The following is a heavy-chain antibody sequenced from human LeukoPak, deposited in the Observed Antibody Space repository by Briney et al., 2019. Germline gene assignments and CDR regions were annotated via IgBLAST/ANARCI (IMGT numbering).Heavy chain of an antibody. CDR2: ISSSSSYI. CDR3: ARGSQVDDFWSGYRAPLDY. CDR1: GFTFSSYS. D-gene: IGHD3-3*01. Sequence: GGSLRLSCAASGFTFSSYSMNWVRQAPGKGLEWVSSISSSSSYIYYADSVKGRFTISRDNAKNSLYLQMNSLRAEDTAVYYCARGSQVDDFWSGYRAPLDYWGQGTLVTVSS. V-gene: IGHV3-21*01. J-gene: IGHJ4*02.